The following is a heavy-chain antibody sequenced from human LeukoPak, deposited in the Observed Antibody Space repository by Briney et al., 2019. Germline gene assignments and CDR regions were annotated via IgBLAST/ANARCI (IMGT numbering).Heavy chain of an antibody. Sequence: GGSLRLSCAASGFTFSSNSMNWVRQAPGKGLEWVSYISSSSNTIYYAESVKGRFTISRDNAKNSLFLQMNSLRDEDTAVYYCARGAARGLDYWGQGTLVTVSS. CDR3: ARGAARGLDY. CDR2: ISSSSNTI. CDR1: GFTFSSNS. V-gene: IGHV3-48*02. D-gene: IGHD3-16*01. J-gene: IGHJ4*02.